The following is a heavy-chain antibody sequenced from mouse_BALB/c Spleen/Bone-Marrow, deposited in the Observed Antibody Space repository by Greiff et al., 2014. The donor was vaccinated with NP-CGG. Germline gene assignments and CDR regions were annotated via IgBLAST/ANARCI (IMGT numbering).Heavy chain of an antibody. CDR3: ARSGSSSGYFDY. V-gene: IGHV5-17*02. Sequence: EVQRVESGGGLVQPGGSRKLSCAASGFTFSSFAMHWVRQAPEKGLEWVAYISSGSSTIYYADTVMGRFTISRDNPENTLFLQMTSLRSEDTAMYYCARSGSSSGYFDYGGQGTTLTVSS. CDR2: ISSGSSTI. J-gene: IGHJ2*01. CDR1: GFTFSSFA. D-gene: IGHD1-1*01.